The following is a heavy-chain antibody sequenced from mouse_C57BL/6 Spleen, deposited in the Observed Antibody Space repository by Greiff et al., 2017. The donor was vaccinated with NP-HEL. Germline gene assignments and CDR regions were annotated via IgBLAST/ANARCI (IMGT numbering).Heavy chain of an antibody. CDR1: GYAFSSSW. D-gene: IGHD2-3*01. Sequence: QVQLQQSGPELVKPGASVKISCKASGYAFSSSWMNWVKQRPGKGLEWIGRIYPGDGDTNYNGKFKGKATLTADKSSSTAYMQLSGLTSEDSAVYFCAGDGPFSMDYWGQGTSVTVSS. CDR3: AGDGPFSMDY. CDR2: IYPGDGDT. V-gene: IGHV1-82*01. J-gene: IGHJ4*01.